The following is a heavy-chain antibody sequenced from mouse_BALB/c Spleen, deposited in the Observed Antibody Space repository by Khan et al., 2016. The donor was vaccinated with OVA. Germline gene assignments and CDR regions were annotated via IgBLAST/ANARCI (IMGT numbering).Heavy chain of an antibody. Sequence: QVQLQQSGPELVRPGDSVYLSCKTSGYIFTSYWIHWVKQRSGQGLEWIARIYPGTGSTYYNAKFKGKATLTSDKSSSPAYMQLSSLKTEDTAVYFCAREYGSTYYFDYWGQSTTLTVSS. CDR3: AREYGSTYYFDY. V-gene: IGHV1S132*01. CDR1: GYIFTSYW. D-gene: IGHD1-1*01. J-gene: IGHJ2*01. CDR2: IYPGTGST.